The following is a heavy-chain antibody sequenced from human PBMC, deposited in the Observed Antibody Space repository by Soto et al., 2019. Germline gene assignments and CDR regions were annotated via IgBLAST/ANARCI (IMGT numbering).Heavy chain of an antibody. CDR3: SRDPPGRRYYYDSSGYYSQQTYFDY. CDR2: ISYDGSNK. CDR1: GFTFSSYA. Sequence: GGSLRLSCAASGFTFSSYAMHWVRQAPGKGLEWVAVISYDGSNKYYADSVKGRFTISRDNSKNTLYLQMNSLRAEDTAGYYWSRDPPGRRYYYDSSGYYSQQTYFDYWGQGTLVTVSS. J-gene: IGHJ4*02. D-gene: IGHD3-22*01. V-gene: IGHV3-30-3*01.